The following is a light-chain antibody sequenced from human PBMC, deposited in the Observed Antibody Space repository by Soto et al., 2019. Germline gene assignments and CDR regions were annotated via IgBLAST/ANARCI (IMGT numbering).Light chain of an antibody. J-gene: IGLJ1*01. V-gene: IGLV2-23*01. CDR2: EGS. CDR1: SSDVGSYNL. CDR3: CSYAGSSTDV. Sequence: QSDLTQPASVSGSPGQSITISCTGTSSDVGSYNLVSWYQQHPGKAPKLMIYEGSKRPSGVSNRFSGSKSGNTASLTISGLQAEDEADYYCCSYAGSSTDVFGTGTKLTVL.